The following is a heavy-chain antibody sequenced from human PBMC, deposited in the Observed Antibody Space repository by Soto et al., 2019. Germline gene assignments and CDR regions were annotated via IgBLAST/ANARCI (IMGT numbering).Heavy chain of an antibody. CDR3: TRHAIGVVVPAAIRN. Sequence: TSETLSLTCADSGGSISSSSYYWDWIRQTPGKGLEWIGTIYYTGTSNYNPSLKSRVTISVDTSKNQFSLNLSSVTAADTAVYYCTRHAIGVVVPAAIRNWGQGSLVTVSS. CDR1: GGSISSSSYY. J-gene: IGHJ4*02. D-gene: IGHD2-15*01. CDR2: IYYTGTS. V-gene: IGHV4-39*01.